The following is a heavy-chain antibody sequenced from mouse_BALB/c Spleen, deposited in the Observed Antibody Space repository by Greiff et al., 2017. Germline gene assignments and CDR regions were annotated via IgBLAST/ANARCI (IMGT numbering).Heavy chain of an antibody. CDR1: GFTFSSYA. CDR2: ISSGGST. D-gene: IGHD2-3*01. CDR3: ARDADGYYGDY. J-gene: IGHJ2*01. Sequence: EVQGVESGGGLVKPGGSLKLSCAASGFTFSSYAMSWVRQTPEKRLEWVASISSGGSTYYPDSVKGRFTISRDNARNNLYLQMSSLRSEDTAMYYCARDADGYYGDYWGQGTTLTVSS. V-gene: IGHV5-6-5*01.